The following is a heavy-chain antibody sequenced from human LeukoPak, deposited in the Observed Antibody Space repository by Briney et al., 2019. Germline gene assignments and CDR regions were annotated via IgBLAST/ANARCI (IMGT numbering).Heavy chain of an antibody. V-gene: IGHV1-2*02. CDR3: ARDRGAGVTDF. CDR2: IYPNSGDT. D-gene: IGHD3-10*01. J-gene: IGHJ3*01. CDR1: GYTFTGYY. Sequence: GASVKVSCKASGYTFTGYYMHWVRQAPGQGLEWMGWIYPNSGDTNYAQEFQGRVTMTRDTSISTAYMELSSLKSDDTAVYYCARDRGAGVTDFWGQGTMVTVSS.